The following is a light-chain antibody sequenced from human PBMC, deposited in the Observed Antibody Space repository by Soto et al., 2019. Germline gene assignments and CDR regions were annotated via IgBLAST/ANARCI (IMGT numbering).Light chain of an antibody. V-gene: IGLV2-8*01. J-gene: IGLJ2*01. CDR3: CSYAGSNNFVV. Sequence: QSALTQPSSASGSPGQSVTISCTGTSSDVGGYNYVSWYQHHPGKAPKLMIYEVNKRPSGVPDRFSGSKSGNMASLTVSGLQAEDEADYYCCSYAGSNNFVVFGGGTKLTVL. CDR2: EVN. CDR1: SSDVGGYNY.